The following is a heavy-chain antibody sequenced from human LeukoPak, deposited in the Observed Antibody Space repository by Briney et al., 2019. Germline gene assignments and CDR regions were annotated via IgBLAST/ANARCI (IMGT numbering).Heavy chain of an antibody. V-gene: IGHV1-18*01. Sequence: ASVKVSCKASGYTFTSYGISWVRQAPGQGLEWMGWISAYDGNTNYAQKLQGRVTMTTDTSTSTACMELRSLRSDDTAVYYCARDPGQLRYFDWLLSPPTNHFDYWGQGTLVTVSS. D-gene: IGHD3-9*01. CDR2: ISAYDGNT. J-gene: IGHJ4*02. CDR3: ARDPGQLRYFDWLLSPPTNHFDY. CDR1: GYTFTSYG.